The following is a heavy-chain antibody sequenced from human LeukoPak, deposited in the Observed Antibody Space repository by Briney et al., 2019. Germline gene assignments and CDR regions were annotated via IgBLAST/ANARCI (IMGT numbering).Heavy chain of an antibody. CDR3: AKDLGRDSGPSGGMDV. V-gene: IGHV3-23*01. CDR2: ISGSGGST. D-gene: IGHD2-2*01. J-gene: IGHJ6*02. Sequence: GGSLRLSCAASGFTFSSYAMSWVRQAPGKGLEWVSAISGSGGSTYYADSVKGRFTISRDNSKNTLYLQKNSLRAEDTAVYYCAKDLGRDSGPSGGMDVWGQGTTVTVSS. CDR1: GFTFSSYA.